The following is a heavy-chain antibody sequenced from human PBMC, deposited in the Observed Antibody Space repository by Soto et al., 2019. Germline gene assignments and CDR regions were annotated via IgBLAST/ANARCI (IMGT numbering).Heavy chain of an antibody. CDR1: GFTFSSYA. D-gene: IGHD6-6*01. J-gene: IGHJ5*02. Sequence: QVQLVESGGGVVQPGRSLRLSCAASGFTFSSYAMHWVRQAPGKGLEWVAVISYDGSNKYYADSVKGRFTISRDNSKNXLYLQMNSLRAEDTAVYYCARDRSQEYSSSHWFDPWGQGTLVTVSS. CDR2: ISYDGSNK. CDR3: ARDRSQEYSSSHWFDP. V-gene: IGHV3-30-3*01.